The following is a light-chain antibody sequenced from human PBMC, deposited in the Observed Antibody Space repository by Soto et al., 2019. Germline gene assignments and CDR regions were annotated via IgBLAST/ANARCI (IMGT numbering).Light chain of an antibody. V-gene: IGKV3-20*01. Sequence: EIVLTQSPGTLSLSPGERATLSCRASQTVYSNYLAWYQQKPGQAPRLLIYGASSRATGIPDRFGGSGAGTDFTLTISSLEHEDVAVYYCQQYGSSPTFGQGTKVEIK. CDR1: QTVYSNY. CDR3: QQYGSSPT. J-gene: IGKJ1*01. CDR2: GAS.